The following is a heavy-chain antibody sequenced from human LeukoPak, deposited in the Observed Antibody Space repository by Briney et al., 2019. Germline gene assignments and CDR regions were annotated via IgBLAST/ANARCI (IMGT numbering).Heavy chain of an antibody. Sequence: GGSLRLSCAASGFTFSDYYMSWIRQAPGKGLEWISYISTSGSNIHYADSVKGRFTISRDNAENSVYLQMNRLRDEDTAIYYCARAYGSGSYWFDYWGQGTLVTVSS. CDR2: ISTSGSNI. CDR3: ARAYGSGSYWFDY. CDR1: GFTFSDYY. V-gene: IGHV3-11*04. J-gene: IGHJ4*02. D-gene: IGHD3-10*01.